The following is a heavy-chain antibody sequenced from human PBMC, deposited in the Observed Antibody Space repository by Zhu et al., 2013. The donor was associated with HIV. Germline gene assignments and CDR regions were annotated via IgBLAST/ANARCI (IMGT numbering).Heavy chain of an antibody. CDR1: GYSFTGFY. V-gene: IGHV1-2*02. Sequence: QVQLVQSGAEVKKPGASVKVSCKASGYSFTGFYMYWVRQAPGQGLEWMGWINLNSGGTKYAQKFQGRVTMTRDTSINTAYMDLSRLKSDDAAVYYCARGEGPLAYDYIWGPFDYWGQGNPG. CDR3: ARGEGPLAYDYIWGPFDY. CDR2: INLNSGGT. D-gene: IGHD3-16*01. J-gene: IGHJ4*02.